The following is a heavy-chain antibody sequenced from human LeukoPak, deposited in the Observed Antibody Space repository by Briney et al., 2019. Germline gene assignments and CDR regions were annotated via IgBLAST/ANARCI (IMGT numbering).Heavy chain of an antibody. D-gene: IGHD5-18*01. V-gene: IGHV3-33*08. CDR1: GFTFSSYG. J-gene: IGHJ6*02. CDR3: ARDSRPYTAMVYYGMDV. Sequence: TGRSLRLSCAASGFTFSSYGMHWVRQAPGKGLEWVAVIWYDGSNKYYADSVKGRFTISRDNSKNTLYLQMNSLRAEDTAVYYCARDSRPYTAMVYYGMDVWGQGTTVTVSS. CDR2: IWYDGSNK.